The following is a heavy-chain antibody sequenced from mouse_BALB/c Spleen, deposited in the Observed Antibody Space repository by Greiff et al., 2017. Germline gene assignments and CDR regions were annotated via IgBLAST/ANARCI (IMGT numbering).Heavy chain of an antibody. J-gene: IGHJ4*01. Sequence: DVQLQESGPGLVKPSQSLSLTCTVTGYSITSDYAWNWIRQFPGNKLEWMGYISYSGSTSYNPSLKSRISITRDTSKNQFFLQLNSVTTEDTATYYCARRGDYDYYAMDYWGQGTSVTVSS. CDR3: ARRGDYDYYAMDY. CDR1: GYSITSDYA. CDR2: ISYSGST. V-gene: IGHV3-2*02. D-gene: IGHD2-4*01.